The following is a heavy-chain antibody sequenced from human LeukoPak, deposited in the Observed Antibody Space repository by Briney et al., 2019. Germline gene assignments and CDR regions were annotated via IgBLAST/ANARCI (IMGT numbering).Heavy chain of an antibody. CDR1: GFIVSSNY. Sequence: GGSLRLSCAASGFIVSSNYMSWVRQAPGKGLEWVSVIYSGGSTYYADSVKGRFTISRDNSKNTLYLQMNSLRAEDTAVYYCARPLTLGANDAFDIWGQGTLVTVSS. J-gene: IGHJ3*02. V-gene: IGHV3-53*01. D-gene: IGHD1-26*01. CDR3: ARPLTLGANDAFDI. CDR2: IYSGGST.